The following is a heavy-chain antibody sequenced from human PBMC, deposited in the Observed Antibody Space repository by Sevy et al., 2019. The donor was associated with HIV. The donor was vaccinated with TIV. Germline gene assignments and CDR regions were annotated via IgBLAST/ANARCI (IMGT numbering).Heavy chain of an antibody. V-gene: IGHV3-33*06. Sequence: GGSLRLSCAASGFTFNIYGMHWVRQAPGKGLEWVAVISYDGSTKEYVDSVKGRFTISRDNSKNTLYLQMNRLRAEDTAVYYCAKVLSLLSPPFDSWGQRTLVTVSS. J-gene: IGHJ5*01. CDR3: AKVLSLLSPPFDS. CDR1: GFTFNIYG. D-gene: IGHD3-10*01. CDR2: ISYDGSTK.